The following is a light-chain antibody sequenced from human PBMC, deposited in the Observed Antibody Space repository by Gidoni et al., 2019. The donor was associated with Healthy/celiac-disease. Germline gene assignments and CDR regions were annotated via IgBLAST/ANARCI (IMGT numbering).Light chain of an antibody. CDR3: QQYNSAPLT. CDR1: QGISSY. Sequence: DIQMTQSPSSLSASVGDRVTITCRASQGISSYLAWYQQKPGKVPKLLIYAASTLQSGVPSRFSGSGSGTDFTLTISSLQPEDVATYYCQQYNSAPLTFGQGTKVEIK. CDR2: AAS. J-gene: IGKJ1*01. V-gene: IGKV1-27*01.